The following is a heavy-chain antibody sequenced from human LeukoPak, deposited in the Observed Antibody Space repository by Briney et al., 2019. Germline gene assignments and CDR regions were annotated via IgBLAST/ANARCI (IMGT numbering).Heavy chain of an antibody. D-gene: IGHD3-10*01. CDR1: GFTFSSYS. Sequence: GGYLRLSCAASGFTFSSYSMNWVRQAPGKGLEWVSYISSSGRSILYADSVKGRFTVSRDNAKNSLYLQMNNLRVEDTAVYYCAREIPSGSYAPDYWGQGTLVTVSS. CDR2: ISSSGRSI. V-gene: IGHV3-21*05. CDR3: AREIPSGSYAPDY. J-gene: IGHJ4*02.